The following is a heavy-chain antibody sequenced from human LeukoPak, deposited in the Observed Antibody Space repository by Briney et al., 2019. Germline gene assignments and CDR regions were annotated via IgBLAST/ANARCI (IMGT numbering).Heavy chain of an antibody. Sequence: SETLSLTCAVYGGSFSGYYWSWIRQPPGKGLEWVGEINHSGSTNYNPSLKSRVTISVDTSKNQFSLKLSSVTAADTAVYYCARDSSLAAAGTVTARDYWGQGTLVTVSS. V-gene: IGHV4-34*01. CDR2: INHSGST. CDR3: ARDSSLAAAGTVTARDY. J-gene: IGHJ4*02. CDR1: GGSFSGYY. D-gene: IGHD6-13*01.